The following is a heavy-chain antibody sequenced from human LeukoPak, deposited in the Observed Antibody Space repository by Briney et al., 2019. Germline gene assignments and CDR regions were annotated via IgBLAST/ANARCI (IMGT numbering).Heavy chain of an antibody. CDR1: GFTFSSYS. D-gene: IGHD6-19*01. V-gene: IGHV3-21*01. CDR3: ARDKFYYSSGSFGY. CDR2: ISSSSSYI. J-gene: IGHJ4*02. Sequence: GGTLRLSCAASGFTFSSYSMNWVRQAPGKGLEWVSSISSSSSYIYYADSVKGRFTISRDNAKNSLYLQTNSLRAEDTAVYYCARDKFYYSSGSFGYWGQGTLVTVSS.